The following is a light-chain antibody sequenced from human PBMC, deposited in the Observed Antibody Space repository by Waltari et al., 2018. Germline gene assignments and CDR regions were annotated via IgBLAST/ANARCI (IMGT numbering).Light chain of an antibody. CDR1: SSDVGGYNY. CDR2: DVS. Sequence: QSALTQPRSVSGSPGQSVTISCPGTSSDVGGYNYVSWYQQHPGKAPKLMIYDVSKRPSGVPDRFSGSSSGAERYLTIYSLQSEDEADYYCQTWDTDIVVFGGGTKVTVL. V-gene: IGLV2-11*01. J-gene: IGLJ2*01. CDR3: QTWDTDIVV.